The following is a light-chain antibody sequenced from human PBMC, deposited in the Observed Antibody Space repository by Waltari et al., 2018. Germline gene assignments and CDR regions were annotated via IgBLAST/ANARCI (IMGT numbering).Light chain of an antibody. V-gene: IGKV3-20*01. CDR3: QHYLRLPAT. CDR1: RSVSRA. CDR2: GSS. Sequence: EIVLTQSPGTLSLSPGERATLSCRASRSVSRALAWYQQKPGQAPRLLIYGSSNRATGIPDRFSGSGSGTDFSLTISSLEPEDFAVYYCQHYLRLPATFGQGTKVEIK. J-gene: IGKJ1*01.